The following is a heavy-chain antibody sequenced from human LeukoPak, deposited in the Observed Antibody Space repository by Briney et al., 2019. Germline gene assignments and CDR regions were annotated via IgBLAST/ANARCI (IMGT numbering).Heavy chain of an antibody. CDR3: AKPQWLVLPDAFDI. D-gene: IGHD6-19*01. CDR1: GFSFSLYG. J-gene: IGHJ3*02. CDR2: IWAAGNDD. V-gene: IGHV3-33*06. Sequence: TGRSLRLSCGASGFSFSLYGMHWVRQAPGKGLEWVAFIWAAGNDDFYADSVKGRFTISRDNSKNTLYLQMNSLRAEDTAVYYCAKPQWLVLPDAFDIWGQGTMVTVSS.